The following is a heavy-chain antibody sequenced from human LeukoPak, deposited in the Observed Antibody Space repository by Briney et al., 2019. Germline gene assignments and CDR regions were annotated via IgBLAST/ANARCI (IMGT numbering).Heavy chain of an antibody. CDR2: INLSGST. Sequence: SGTLSLTCVVCNGSISSSNWWSWFCQPPGKGVEWIGEINLSGSTNYNPSLKSRVIISLDKSNNQFSLKLSSVTAADTAVYYCAREGTGDYAHAFDIWGQGTMVTVSS. V-gene: IGHV4-4*02. D-gene: IGHD4-17*01. J-gene: IGHJ3*02. CDR3: AREGTGDYAHAFDI. CDR1: NGSISSSNW.